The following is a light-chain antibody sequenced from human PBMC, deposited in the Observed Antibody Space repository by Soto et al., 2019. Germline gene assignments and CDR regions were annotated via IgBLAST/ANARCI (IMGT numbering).Light chain of an antibody. CDR3: QQYNNWPPLT. J-gene: IGKJ4*01. V-gene: IGKV3-15*01. CDR1: QSVSSN. Sequence: EIVMTQSPATLSVSPGERATLSCRASQSVSSNLAWYQQKPGQAPRLLIYGASTRATGITARFSGSGSGTVFTLPLSSLQSEDFAVYYCQQYNNWPPLTFGGGTKVEIK. CDR2: GAS.